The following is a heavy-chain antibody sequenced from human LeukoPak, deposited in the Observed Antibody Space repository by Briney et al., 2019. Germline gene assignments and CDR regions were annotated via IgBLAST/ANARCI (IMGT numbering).Heavy chain of an antibody. Sequence: RASVKVSCKASGYTFTGYYMHWVRQAPGKGLEYVSAISSNGGSTYYANSVKGRFTISRDNSKNTLYLQMGSLRAEDMAVYYCARGLWFGELSPLFDYWGQGTLVTVSS. J-gene: IGHJ4*02. V-gene: IGHV3-64*01. CDR2: ISSNGGST. CDR1: GYTFTGYY. D-gene: IGHD3-10*01. CDR3: ARGLWFGELSPLFDY.